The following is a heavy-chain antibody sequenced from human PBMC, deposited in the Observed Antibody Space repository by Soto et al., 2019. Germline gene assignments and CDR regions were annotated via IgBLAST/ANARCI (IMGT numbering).Heavy chain of an antibody. V-gene: IGHV4-31*01. D-gene: IGHD1-1*01. CDR2: IHYSGSA. Sequence: QVQLQESGPGLVKPSETLSLTCTVSGGSISSGGYYWSLIRQHPGKALEWSAYIHYSGSAYFNPSPKSQVTISVDTSTNHFSLKLTSVTAADTAVYFCARCPGSSRYFDLTGRGTLNTVSS. CDR3: ARCPGSSRYFDL. J-gene: IGHJ2*01. CDR1: GGSISSGGYY.